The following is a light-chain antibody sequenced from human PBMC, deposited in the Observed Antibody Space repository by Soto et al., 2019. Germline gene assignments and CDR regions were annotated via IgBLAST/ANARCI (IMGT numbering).Light chain of an antibody. CDR1: ESVSTN. CDR3: QQRSN. CDR2: GAS. Sequence: EIVMTQSPATLSLSPGERATLSCRASESVSTNLAWYQQKAGQAPRLLIYGASTRATGIPARFSGSGSGTELTLTISSLQSEDFAVYYCQQRSNFGQGTRLEIK. J-gene: IGKJ5*01. V-gene: IGKV3-15*01.